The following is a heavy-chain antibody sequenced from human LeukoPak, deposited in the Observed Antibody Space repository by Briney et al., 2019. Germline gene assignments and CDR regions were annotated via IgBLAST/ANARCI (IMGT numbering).Heavy chain of an antibody. Sequence: GGSLRLSCAASGFTFSSYGMHWVRQAPGKGLEWVAFIRYDGSNKYYADSVKGRFTISRDNSKNTLYLQMNSPRAEDTAVYYCAKDAGLHTPYYFDYWGQGTLVTVSS. V-gene: IGHV3-30*02. CDR2: IRYDGSNK. CDR3: AKDAGLHTPYYFDY. D-gene: IGHD5-24*01. CDR1: GFTFSSYG. J-gene: IGHJ4*02.